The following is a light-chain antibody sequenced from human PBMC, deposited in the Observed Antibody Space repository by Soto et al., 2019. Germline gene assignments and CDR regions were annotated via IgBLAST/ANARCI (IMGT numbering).Light chain of an antibody. J-gene: IGKJ4*01. CDR3: QQYNSYSVT. Sequence: DIRMTQSPSTLPASVGDRVTITCRANQSISSWLAWYQQKPGKAPKLLIYDASSLESGVPSRFSGSGSGTEFTLTISSLQPDDFATYYCQQYNSYSVTFGGGTKVDIK. CDR2: DAS. V-gene: IGKV1-5*01. CDR1: QSISSW.